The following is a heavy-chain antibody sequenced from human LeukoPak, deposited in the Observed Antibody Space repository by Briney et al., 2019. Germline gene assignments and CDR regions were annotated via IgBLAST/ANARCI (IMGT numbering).Heavy chain of an antibody. Sequence: ASVKVSYKASGGTFSIYAISWVRQAPGQGLEWMGGIIPILGTANYAQKFQGRVTITADESTSTAYMELSSLRSEDTAVYYCARPTGYYDSSGYYYSDAFDIWGQGTMVTVSS. V-gene: IGHV1-69*13. D-gene: IGHD3-22*01. J-gene: IGHJ3*02. CDR1: GGTFSIYA. CDR3: ARPTGYYDSSGYYYSDAFDI. CDR2: IIPILGTA.